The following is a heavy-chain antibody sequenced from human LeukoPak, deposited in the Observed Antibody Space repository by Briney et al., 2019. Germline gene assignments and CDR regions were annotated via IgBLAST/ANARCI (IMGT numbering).Heavy chain of an antibody. J-gene: IGHJ4*02. Sequence: GGSLRLSCAASGFSFSNYAMSWVRQAPGKGLEWVANIKQDGSEKYYVDSVKGRFTISRDNAKNSLYLQMNSLRAEDTAVYYCARAAAAGFDYWGQGTLVTVSS. CDR1: GFSFSNYA. CDR3: ARAAAAGFDY. D-gene: IGHD6-13*01. CDR2: IKQDGSEK. V-gene: IGHV3-7*01.